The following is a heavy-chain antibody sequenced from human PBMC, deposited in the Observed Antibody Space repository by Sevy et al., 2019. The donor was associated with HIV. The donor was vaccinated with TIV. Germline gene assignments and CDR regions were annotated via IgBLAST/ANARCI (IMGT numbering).Heavy chain of an antibody. Sequence: SETLSLTCTVSGGSISSYYWSWIRQPPGKGLEWIGYIYYSGSTNYNPSLKSRVTISVDTSKNQFSLKLSSVTAADTAVYYCARDLGTTAPYCSGGSCYSGMDVWGQRTTVTVSS. CDR2: IYYSGST. CDR3: ARDLGTTAPYCSGGSCYSGMDV. D-gene: IGHD2-15*01. CDR1: GGSISSYY. J-gene: IGHJ6*02. V-gene: IGHV4-59*01.